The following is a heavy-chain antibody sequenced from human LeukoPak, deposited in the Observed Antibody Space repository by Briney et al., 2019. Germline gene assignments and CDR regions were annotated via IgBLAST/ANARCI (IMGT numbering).Heavy chain of an antibody. CDR3: ARFRVVAASRYRNDAFDI. V-gene: IGHV1-2*02. CDR1: GYTFTGYY. CDR2: INPNSGGT. D-gene: IGHD2-15*01. Sequence: ASVKVSCKASGYTFTGYYMHWVRQAPGQRLEWMGWINPNSGGTNYAQKFQGRVTMTRDTSISTAYMELSRLRSDDTAVYYCARFRVVAASRYRNDAFDIWGQGTMVTVSS. J-gene: IGHJ3*02.